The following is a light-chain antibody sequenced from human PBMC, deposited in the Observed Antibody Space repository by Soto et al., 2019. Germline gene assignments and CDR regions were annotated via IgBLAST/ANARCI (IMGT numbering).Light chain of an antibody. Sequence: EIVLTQSPGTLSLSPGERAALSCRASRTVSANYLAWYQQKPGQAPRLLIYGVSSRAAGVPDRFSASGSGTEFTLTISRLEPEDFAVYYCQQSDSSPLLTFGGGSRVEIK. CDR3: QQSDSSPLLT. J-gene: IGKJ4*01. CDR2: GVS. V-gene: IGKV3-20*01. CDR1: RTVSANY.